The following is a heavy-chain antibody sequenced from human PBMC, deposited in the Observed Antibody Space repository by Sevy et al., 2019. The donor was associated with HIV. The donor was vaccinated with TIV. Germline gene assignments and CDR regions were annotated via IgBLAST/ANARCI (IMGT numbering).Heavy chain of an antibody. Sequence: ASVKVSCKVSGYTLTELSMHWVRQPPGKGLEWMGRFDPEDGETNYAQKFLGRLTMTENTSTDTAYMDLSSLRSEDTAVYYWATEDITMIPYGLDVWGQRTTVTVSS. CDR3: ATEDITMIPYGLDV. CDR2: FDPEDGET. D-gene: IGHD3-22*01. J-gene: IGHJ6*02. V-gene: IGHV1-24*01. CDR1: GYTLTELS.